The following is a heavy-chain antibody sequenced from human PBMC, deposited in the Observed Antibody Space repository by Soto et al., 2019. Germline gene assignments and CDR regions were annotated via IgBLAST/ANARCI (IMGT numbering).Heavy chain of an antibody. CDR2: IYYTGST. CDR3: ATAGGNWNYVDH. D-gene: IGHD1-20*01. V-gene: IGHV4-31*03. J-gene: IGHJ4*02. Sequence: SETLSLTCTVSGGSISSGVYYWIWIRQHPEKVLEWIGYIYYTGSTYYNPSLKRRVTMSVDTSKNHFSLKLSSVTAADTAVYYCATAGGNWNYVDHCGQGTLVTVSS. CDR1: GGSISSGVYY.